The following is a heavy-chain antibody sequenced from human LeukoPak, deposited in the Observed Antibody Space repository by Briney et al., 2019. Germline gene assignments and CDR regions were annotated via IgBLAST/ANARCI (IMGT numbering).Heavy chain of an antibody. J-gene: IGHJ4*02. CDR3: ARVNSGYDSERFDY. Sequence: GRSLRLSCAASGFTFSSYGMHWVRQAPGKGLEWVAVIWYDGSNKYYADSVKGRFTISRDNSKNTLYLQMNSLRAEDTAVYYCARVNSGYDSERFDYWGQGTLVTVSS. D-gene: IGHD5-12*01. CDR2: IWYDGSNK. V-gene: IGHV3-30*19. CDR1: GFTFSSYG.